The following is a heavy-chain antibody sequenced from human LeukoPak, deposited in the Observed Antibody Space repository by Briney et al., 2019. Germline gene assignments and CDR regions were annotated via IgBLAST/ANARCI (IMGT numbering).Heavy chain of an antibody. CDR3: ARVTVSSSEVIFDY. D-gene: IGHD1-20*01. CDR1: GFTFSNYW. J-gene: IGHJ4*02. Sequence: TGGPLRLSCAASGFTFSNYWMHWVRQAPGKGLVWVSRINSDGSTITYADSVKGRFTISRDNAKNTLYLQMNSLRAEDTAVYYCARVTVSSSEVIFDYWGQGSLVTVSS. CDR2: INSDGSTI. V-gene: IGHV3-74*01.